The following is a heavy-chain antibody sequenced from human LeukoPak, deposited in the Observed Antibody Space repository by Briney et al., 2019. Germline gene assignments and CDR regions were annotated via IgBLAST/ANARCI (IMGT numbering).Heavy chain of an antibody. CDR1: GVAIRVCK. CDR3: ASQEVHSTMCIDY. J-gene: IGHJ4*02. CDR2: IYHSGAT. Sequence: PSETLSLTCTLSGVAIRVCKWSWLRQPPGKGLEWIGYIYHSGATNYNPSLKSRVTISVDTSKNQFSLNLSSVTPADTAVYYCASQEVHSTMCIDYWGQGILVAVSS. V-gene: IGHV4-59*01. D-gene: IGHD2/OR15-2a*01.